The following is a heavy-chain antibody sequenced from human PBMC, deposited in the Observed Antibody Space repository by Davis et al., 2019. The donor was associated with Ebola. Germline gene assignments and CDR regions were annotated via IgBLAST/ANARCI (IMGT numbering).Heavy chain of an antibody. Sequence: PGGSLRLSCAASGFTFSGSAMHWVRQASGKGLEWVGRIRSKANSYATAYASSVKGRFTISRDDSKNTAYLQMNSLKTEDTAVYYCTIGYSSGWKYYGMDVWGQGTTVTVSS. CDR2: IRSKANSYAT. CDR3: TIGYSSGWKYYGMDV. J-gene: IGHJ6*02. D-gene: IGHD6-19*01. CDR1: GFTFSGSA. V-gene: IGHV3-73*01.